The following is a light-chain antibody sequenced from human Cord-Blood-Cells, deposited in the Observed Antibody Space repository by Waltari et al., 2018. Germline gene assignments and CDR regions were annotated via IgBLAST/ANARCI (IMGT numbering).Light chain of an antibody. V-gene: IGKV2-30*02. Sequence: DVVMTQSPLSLPVTLGQPASISCRSSQSLVHSDGNTYLNWFQQRPGQSPRRLIYKVSKRGSGVPDRIRGRGSGTDFTLKISRVEAEDVGVYYCMQGTHWPYTFGQGTKLEIK. CDR3: MQGTHWPYT. CDR2: KVS. CDR1: QSLVHSDGNTY. J-gene: IGKJ2*01.